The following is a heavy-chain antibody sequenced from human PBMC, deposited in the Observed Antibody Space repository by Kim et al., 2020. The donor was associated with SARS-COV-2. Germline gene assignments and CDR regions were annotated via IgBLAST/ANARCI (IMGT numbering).Heavy chain of an antibody. V-gene: IGHV1-2*06. CDR1: GYSFTNYL. Sequence: ASVKVSCRASGYSFTNYLLHWVRQAPGQGLEWMGRINPNSGDTNYAQKFQGRAAMTRDTSSNTAYLELSSLTSDDTAVYYCARPMLDGDYRNWFDPWGQGTLVTVSS. CDR3: ARPMLDGDYRNWFDP. D-gene: IGHD4-17*01. CDR2: INPNSGDT. J-gene: IGHJ5*02.